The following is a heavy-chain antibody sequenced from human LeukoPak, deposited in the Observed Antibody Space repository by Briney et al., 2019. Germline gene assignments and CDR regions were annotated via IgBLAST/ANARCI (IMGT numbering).Heavy chain of an antibody. Sequence: SETLSLTCTVSGGSVSSGSYYWSWIRQPPGKGLEWIGYIYYSGSTNYNPSPKSRVTISVDTSKNQFSLKLSSVTAADTAVYYCARDRYYYDSSASSRAFDIWGQGTMVTVSS. V-gene: IGHV4-61*01. CDR2: IYYSGST. J-gene: IGHJ3*02. D-gene: IGHD3-22*01. CDR1: GGSVSSGSYY. CDR3: ARDRYYYDSSASSRAFDI.